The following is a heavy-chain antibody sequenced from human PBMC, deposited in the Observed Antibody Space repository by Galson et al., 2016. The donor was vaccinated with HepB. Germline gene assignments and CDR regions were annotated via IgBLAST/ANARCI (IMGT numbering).Heavy chain of an antibody. CDR3: ARGQVGIVVENFDH. J-gene: IGHJ4*02. D-gene: IGHD3-22*01. Sequence: SLRLSCAVSGFNFTGHWMSWVRQAPGKGLEWVAVISYAGSDEYYADSVKGRFTISRDNSKNTLYLHMNGLRAEDTAVYYCARGQVGIVVENFDHWGQGTLVTVSS. CDR2: ISYAGSDE. CDR1: GFNFTGHW. V-gene: IGHV3-30*03.